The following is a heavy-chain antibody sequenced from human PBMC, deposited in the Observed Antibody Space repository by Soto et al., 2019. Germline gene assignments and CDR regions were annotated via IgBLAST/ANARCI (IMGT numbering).Heavy chain of an antibody. V-gene: IGHV3-33*05. CDR1: GLEFKNFG. D-gene: IGHD1-26*01. CDR3: VRDFVGPGLDY. Sequence: PGGSLRLSCATSGLEFKNFGMHWVRQAPGKGLEWVTFISFDGSIKYYPDSLKGRFTVSRDNSNNTLFLHMNNLSVEDTARYFCVRDFVGPGLDYWGQGALVTVSS. J-gene: IGHJ4*02. CDR2: ISFDGSIK.